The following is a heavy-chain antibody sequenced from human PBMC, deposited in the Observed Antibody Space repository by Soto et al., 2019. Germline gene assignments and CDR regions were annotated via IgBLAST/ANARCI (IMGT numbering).Heavy chain of an antibody. D-gene: IGHD6-19*01. V-gene: IGHV3-23*01. Sequence: XXSLRLAFAASGFTFSSYAMRWVLRAPGKGLEWVSAISGSGGSTYYADSVKGRFTISRDNSKNTLYLQMNSLRAEDTAVYYCAKHIAVAGTRFDYWGQGTLVTVSS. CDR3: AKHIAVAGTRFDY. J-gene: IGHJ4*02. CDR1: GFTFSSYA. CDR2: ISGSGGST.